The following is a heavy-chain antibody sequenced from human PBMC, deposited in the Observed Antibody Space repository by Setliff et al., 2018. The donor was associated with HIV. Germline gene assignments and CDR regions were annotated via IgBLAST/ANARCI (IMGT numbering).Heavy chain of an antibody. CDR1: GFTFSNAW. CDR2: IKSKTDGGTT. Sequence: GGSLRLSCAASGFTFSNAWMSWVRQAPGKGLEWVGRIKSKTDGGTTDHAAPVKGRFTISRDDSKNTLYVQMNSLKTEDTAVYYCTRLRGYSYGLASYYYYYMDVWGKGTTVTVSS. V-gene: IGHV3-15*01. D-gene: IGHD5-18*01. CDR3: TRLRGYSYGLASYYYYYMDV. J-gene: IGHJ6*03.